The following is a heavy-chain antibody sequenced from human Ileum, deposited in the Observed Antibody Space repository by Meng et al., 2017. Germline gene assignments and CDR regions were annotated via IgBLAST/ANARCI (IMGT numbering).Heavy chain of an antibody. V-gene: IGHV4-4*02. J-gene: IGHJ4*02. CDR1: GDSISSSFD. D-gene: IGHD2-15*01. CDR2: IYLPGSP. Sequence: LQESGLGLVGASGVLSLICTVSGDSISSSFDWSWGRKSPGKRLEWIGQIYLPGSPNYNLSLESRVTISEDKSMNQFSLRLTSVTSADTAIFSCVRHGGKYFDYWGQGILVTVSS. CDR3: VRHGGKYFDY.